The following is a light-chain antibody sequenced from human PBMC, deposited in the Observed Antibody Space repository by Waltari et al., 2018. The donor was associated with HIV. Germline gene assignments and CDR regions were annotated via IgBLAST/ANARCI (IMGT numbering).Light chain of an antibody. CDR3: QQYNSSPS. J-gene: IGKJ2*01. Sequence: DIQKTQSPSTLSASVGDRVTITCRASQSISSWLAWYQQKPGKAPKLLIYKASSLESGVPSRFSGSGSGTEFTLTISSLQPDDFATYYCQQYNSSPSFGQGTKLEIK. V-gene: IGKV1-5*03. CDR1: QSISSW. CDR2: KAS.